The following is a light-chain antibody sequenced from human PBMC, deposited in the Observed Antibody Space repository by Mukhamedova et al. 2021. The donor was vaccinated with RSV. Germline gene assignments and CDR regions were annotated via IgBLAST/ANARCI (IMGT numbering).Light chain of an antibody. V-gene: IGKV3-20*01. CDR1: QSVSSSY. J-gene: IGKJ2*01. CDR2: GAS. CDR3: QQYGSSPPYT. Sequence: GERATLSCRASQSVSSSYLAWYQQKPGQAPRLLIYGASSRATVIPDRFSGSGSGTDFTLTISRLEPEDFAMYYCQQYGSSPPYTFG.